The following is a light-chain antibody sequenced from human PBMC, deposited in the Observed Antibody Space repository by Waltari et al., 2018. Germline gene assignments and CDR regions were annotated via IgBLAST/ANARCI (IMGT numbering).Light chain of an antibody. CDR1: QSVSSN. CDR2: GAS. V-gene: IGKV3-15*01. CDR3: QQYNNWPPGA. Sequence: EIVMTRSPATLSVSPGERATLSCRASQSVSSNLAWYQQKPGQAPRLLIHGASTRATGIPARFSGSGSGTEFTLTISSLQSEDFAVYYCQQYNNWPPGAFGQGTKVEIK. J-gene: IGKJ1*01.